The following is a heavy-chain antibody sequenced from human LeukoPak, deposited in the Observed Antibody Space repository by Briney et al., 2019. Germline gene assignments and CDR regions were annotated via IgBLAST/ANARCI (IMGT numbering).Heavy chain of an antibody. Sequence: PGRSLRLSCAASGFTFSSYAMHWVRQAPGKGLEWVAVISYDGSNKYYADSVKGRFTISRGNSKNTLYLQMNSLRAEDTAVYYCASEYYDSSGYTRWGQGTLVTVSS. CDR2: ISYDGSNK. D-gene: IGHD3-22*01. V-gene: IGHV3-30*04. CDR1: GFTFSSYA. CDR3: ASEYYDSSGYTR. J-gene: IGHJ4*02.